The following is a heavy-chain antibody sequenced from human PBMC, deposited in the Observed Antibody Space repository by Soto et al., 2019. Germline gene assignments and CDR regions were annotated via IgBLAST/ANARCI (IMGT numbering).Heavy chain of an antibody. V-gene: IGHV3-48*01. CDR2: ISDSSGTI. CDR1: GFTFTRHS. Sequence: GGSLRLSCAASGFTFTRHSMNWVRQAAGKGLEWISYISDSSGTIYYADSVKGRFTISRDNVQNSLYLQMNSLRREDTALYYCVQGRYPTMATPLDHWGQGTLVTVSS. D-gene: IGHD3-9*01. J-gene: IGHJ5*02. CDR3: VQGRYPTMATPLDH.